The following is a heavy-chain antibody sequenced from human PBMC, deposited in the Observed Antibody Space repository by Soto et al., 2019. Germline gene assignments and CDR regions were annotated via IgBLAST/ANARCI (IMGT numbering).Heavy chain of an antibody. D-gene: IGHD2-21*02. CDR1: GGSFSKFA. Sequence: SVEVSCKASGGSFSKFAINWVRQAPGQGLEWMGGIIPTLGTTDYAHKFQGRVTITADEATRTAYMELSGLRSEDTAVYYCARDDATHCGDDCYRYFYYGMDVWGQGTTVTVSS. CDR2: IIPTLGTT. V-gene: IGHV1-69*13. CDR3: ARDDATHCGDDCYRYFYYGMDV. J-gene: IGHJ6*02.